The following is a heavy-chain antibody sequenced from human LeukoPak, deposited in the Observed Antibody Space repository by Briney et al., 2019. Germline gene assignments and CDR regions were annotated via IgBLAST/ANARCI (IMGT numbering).Heavy chain of an antibody. V-gene: IGHV3-48*02. CDR1: GFTFSSYS. CDR3: ARDVTNPGDYYDSSGYPEGFDY. CDR2: ISSSSSTI. D-gene: IGHD3-22*01. J-gene: IGHJ4*02. Sequence: GGSLRLSCAASGFTFSSYSMNWVRQAPGKGLEWVSYISSSSSTIYYADSVKGRFTISRDNAKNSLYLQMNSLRDEDTAVYYCARDVTNPGDYYDSSGYPEGFDYWGQGTLVTASS.